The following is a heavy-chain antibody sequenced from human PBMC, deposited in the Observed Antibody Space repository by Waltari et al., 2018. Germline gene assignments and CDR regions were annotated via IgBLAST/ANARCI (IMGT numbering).Heavy chain of an antibody. CDR2: IYPGDSDT. D-gene: IGHD6-25*01. CDR3: ARSTGSGYPALDW. CDR1: ADTFSSYW. Sequence: EGQLVQSGAEVKKPGESLKSSCKGSADTFSSYWIGWVRQMPGKGLEWMGIIYPGDSDTRYSPSFQGQVTISVDKSISTAYLQWSSLKTSDTAMYYCARSTGSGYPALDWWGQGTLVTVSS. J-gene: IGHJ4*02. V-gene: IGHV5-51*03.